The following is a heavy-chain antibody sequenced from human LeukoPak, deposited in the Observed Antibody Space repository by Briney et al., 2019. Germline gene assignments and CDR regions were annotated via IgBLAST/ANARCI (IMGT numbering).Heavy chain of an antibody. CDR3: ARDSRDGYNDY. Sequence: GGSLRLSCAASGFTFSSYGMHWVRQTPGKGLVWVSRVNSDGSSTSYADSVKGRFTISRDNAKNTLYLQMNSLRAEDTAVYYCARDSRDGYNDYWGQGTLVTVSS. V-gene: IGHV3-74*01. CDR2: VNSDGSST. D-gene: IGHD5-24*01. CDR1: GFTFSSYG. J-gene: IGHJ4*02.